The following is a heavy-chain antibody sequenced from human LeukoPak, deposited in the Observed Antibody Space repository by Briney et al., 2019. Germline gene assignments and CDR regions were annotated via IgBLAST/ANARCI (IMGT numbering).Heavy chain of an antibody. CDR2: IGSSGDIT. CDR1: GFTFSSYA. CDR3: AKAGYGGPYYYYYMDV. J-gene: IGHJ6*03. V-gene: IGHV3-23*01. D-gene: IGHD4-23*01. Sequence: GGSLRLSCAASGFTFSSYAMSWVRQAPGMGLEWVSSIGSSGDITYYADSVKGRFTISRDNSKNTLYLQMNSLRAEDTAVYYCAKAGYGGPYYYYYMDVWGKGTTVTVSS.